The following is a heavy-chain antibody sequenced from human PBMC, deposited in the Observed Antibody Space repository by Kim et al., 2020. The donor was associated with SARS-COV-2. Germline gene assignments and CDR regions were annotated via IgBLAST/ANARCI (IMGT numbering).Heavy chain of an antibody. D-gene: IGHD3-3*01. J-gene: IGHJ4*02. CDR1: GGSFSSSSYY. CDR3: AAAGERVLDFWSGTGYNYFDY. V-gene: IGHV4-39*01. Sequence: SETLSLTCTVSGGSFSSSSYYWGWIRQPPGKGLEWIGSISYSGTTYYSPSLRGRITISVDTPKNQFSLRLSSVTAADTAVYYCAAAGERVLDFWSGTGYNYFDYWGQGTLVTVSS. CDR2: ISYSGTT.